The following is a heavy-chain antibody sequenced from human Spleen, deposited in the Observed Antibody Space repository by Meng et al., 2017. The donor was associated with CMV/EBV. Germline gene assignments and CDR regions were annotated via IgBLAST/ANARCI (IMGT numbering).Heavy chain of an antibody. V-gene: IGHV3-30*04. CDR1: GFTFSTYT. J-gene: IGHJ4*02. Sequence: GESLKISCAASGFTFSTYTMHWVRQAPGKGLEWVAVISSDGSNKYYADSVKGRFTISRDNSKNTLYLQMNSLRTEDTAVFYCARYDHLLLNDYWGQGTLVTVSS. CDR2: ISSDGSNK. CDR3: ARYDHLLLNDY. D-gene: IGHD1-1*01.